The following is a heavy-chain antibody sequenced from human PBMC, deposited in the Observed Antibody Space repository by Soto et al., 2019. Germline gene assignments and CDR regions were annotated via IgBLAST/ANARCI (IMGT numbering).Heavy chain of an antibody. CDR1: GGAFSGHY. V-gene: IGHV4-34*01. D-gene: IGHD3-10*01. J-gene: IGHJ4*02. CDR3: PLWPGDLYNGFDF. Sequence: WETLSLTCAVYGGAFSGHYWSWLRQPPGKGLEGVGEIGESGITNYNPDLKSRVTISVDTSKKQFSLKLSGVTAEDTAVYYCPLWPGDLYNGFDFWGQGTLVTVSS. CDR2: IGESGIT.